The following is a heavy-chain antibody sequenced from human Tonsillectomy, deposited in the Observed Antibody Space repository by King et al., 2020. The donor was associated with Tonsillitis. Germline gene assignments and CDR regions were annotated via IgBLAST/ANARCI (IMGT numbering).Heavy chain of an antibody. CDR1: GFTFSSDS. CDR2: ISSSSSYL. V-gene: IGHV3-21*01. Sequence: VQLVESGGGLVKPGGSLRLSCAASGFTFSSDSMNLVLQAPGKGLEWFSSISSSSSYLYSADSVKGRFTLPRDNAKNSLYLQMNSLRAEDTAVYYCARDGATTVTDYWGQGTLVTVSS. D-gene: IGHD1-26*01. J-gene: IGHJ4*02. CDR3: ARDGATTVTDY.